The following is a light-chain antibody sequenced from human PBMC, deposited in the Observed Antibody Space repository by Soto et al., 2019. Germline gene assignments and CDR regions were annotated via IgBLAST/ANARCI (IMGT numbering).Light chain of an antibody. CDR1: NSNIGNNY. Sequence: QSVLTQPPSVSAAPGQKVTISCSGANSNIGNNYVSWYQQFPGTAPQLLIYDNNKRPSGIPDRFSGSKSGTSATLTISELQAEDEAVYYCSSYAGSNNLVFGGGTKVTVL. CDR2: DNN. J-gene: IGLJ2*01. CDR3: SSYAGSNNLV. V-gene: IGLV1-51*01.